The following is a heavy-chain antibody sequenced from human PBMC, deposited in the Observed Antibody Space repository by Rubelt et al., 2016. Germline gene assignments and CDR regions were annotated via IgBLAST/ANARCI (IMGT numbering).Heavy chain of an antibody. Sequence: DGSNKYYADSVKGRFTISRDNSKNTLYLQMNSLRAEDTAVYYCARDQWSSKRRKPKNDAFDIWGQGTMVTVSS. D-gene: IGHD6-13*01. J-gene: IGHJ3*02. CDR3: ARDQWSSKRRKPKNDAFDI. V-gene: IGHV3-33*01. CDR2: DGSNK.